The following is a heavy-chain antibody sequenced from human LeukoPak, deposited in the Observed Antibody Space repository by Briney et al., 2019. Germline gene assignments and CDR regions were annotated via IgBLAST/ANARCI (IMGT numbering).Heavy chain of an antibody. D-gene: IGHD6-19*01. V-gene: IGHV6-1*01. CDR2: TYYRSKWFN. J-gene: IGHJ4*02. CDR1: GDCVSSKSAA. CDR3: ARTSGYFDY. Sequence: SQTLSLTCVISGDCVSSKSAAWNWIRQSPSRGLEWLGRTYYRSKWFNDYAVSVKGRITINPDTSKNQFSLQLNSVTPEDTAVYFCARTSGYFDYWGQGTLVTVSS.